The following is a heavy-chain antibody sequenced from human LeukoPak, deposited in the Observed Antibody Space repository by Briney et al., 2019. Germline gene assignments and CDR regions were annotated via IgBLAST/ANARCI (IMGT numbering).Heavy chain of an antibody. CDR3: SPWPKGYCSGGSCYTDY. V-gene: IGHV4-4*02. CDR2: IYHSGST. D-gene: IGHD2-15*01. CDR1: GGSISSSNW. Sequence: SETLSLTCAVSGGSISSSNWWSWVRQPPGKGLEWIGEIYHSGSTNYNPSLKSRVTISVDKSKNQFSLKLSSVTAADTAVYYLSPWPKGYCSGGSCYTDYWGQGTLVTVSS. J-gene: IGHJ4*02.